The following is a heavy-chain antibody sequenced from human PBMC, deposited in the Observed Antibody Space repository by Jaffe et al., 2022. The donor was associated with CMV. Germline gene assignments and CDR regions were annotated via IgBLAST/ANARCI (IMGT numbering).Heavy chain of an antibody. CDR3: AKDYQGVFNDAFDV. Sequence: EVQLVESGGGLVQPGGSLRLSCAASGFTSSSYAMSWLRQAPGKGLEWVSGIGGGGDNTNYADSVKGRFTISRDSSKNTLYLQMNSLRAEDTALYYCAKDYQGVFNDAFDVWGQGTMVTVSS. J-gene: IGHJ3*01. CDR2: IGGGGDNT. V-gene: IGHV3-23*04. CDR1: GFTSSSYA. D-gene: IGHD2-8*01.